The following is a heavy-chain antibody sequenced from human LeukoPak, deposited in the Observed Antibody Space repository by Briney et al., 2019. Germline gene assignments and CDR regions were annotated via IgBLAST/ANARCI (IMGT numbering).Heavy chain of an antibody. V-gene: IGHV3-7*03. Sequence: GGSLRLSCAASGFTFSSYWMSWVRQAPGKGLEWVANIKQDGSEKYYVDSVKGRFTIYREKSKNMMYLQMNSLRAEDTTVYYCAKDRDFGGTYRVFDYWGQGTLVTVSS. D-gene: IGHD1-26*01. CDR2: IKQDGSEK. CDR3: AKDRDFGGTYRVFDY. CDR1: GFTFSSYW. J-gene: IGHJ4*02.